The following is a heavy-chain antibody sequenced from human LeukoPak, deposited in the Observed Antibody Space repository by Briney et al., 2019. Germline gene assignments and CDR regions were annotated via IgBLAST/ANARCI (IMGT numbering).Heavy chain of an antibody. CDR3: AKQRSGGSGWCMDY. CDR1: GFTFSSYG. CDR2: ISYDGSDE. Sequence: GGSLRLSYAASGFTFSSYGMHWVRQAPGKGLEWVAVISYDGSDEYYADSVKGRFTISRDDSKNTMYLQMNSLRVEDTAVYYCAKQRSGGSGWCMDYWGQGTLVTVSS. D-gene: IGHD6-19*01. V-gene: IGHV3-30*18. J-gene: IGHJ4*02.